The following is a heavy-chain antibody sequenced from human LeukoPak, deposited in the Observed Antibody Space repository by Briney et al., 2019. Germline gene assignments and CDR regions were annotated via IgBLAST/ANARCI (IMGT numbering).Heavy chain of an antibody. CDR1: GGSISSSSYY. CDR3: ARHAQNYCSGGSCYESGWLDP. D-gene: IGHD2-15*01. Sequence: PSETLSLTCTVSGGSISSSSYYWGWIRQPPGKGLEWIGSIYYSGSTYYNPSLKSRVTISVDTSKNQFSLKLSSVTAADTAVYYCARHAQNYCSGGSCYESGWLDPWGQGTLVTVSS. CDR2: IYYSGST. J-gene: IGHJ5*02. V-gene: IGHV4-39*01.